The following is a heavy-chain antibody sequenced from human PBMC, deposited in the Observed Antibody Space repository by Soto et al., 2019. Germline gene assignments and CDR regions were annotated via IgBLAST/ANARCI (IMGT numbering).Heavy chain of an antibody. CDR2: IYYSGST. Sequence: SETLSLTCTVSGGSISSSSYYWGWIRQPPGKGLEWIGSIYYSGSTYYNPSLKSRVTISVDTSKNQFSLKLGSVTAADTAVYYCARHTRRYSSSWYNWFDPWGQGTLVTVSS. CDR1: GGSISSSSYY. V-gene: IGHV4-39*01. J-gene: IGHJ5*02. CDR3: ARHTRRYSSSWYNWFDP. D-gene: IGHD6-13*01.